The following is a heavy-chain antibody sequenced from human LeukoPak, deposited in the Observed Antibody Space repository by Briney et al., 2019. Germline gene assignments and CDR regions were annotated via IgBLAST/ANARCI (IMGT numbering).Heavy chain of an antibody. D-gene: IGHD3-10*01. V-gene: IGHV4-38-2*02. Sequence: SETLSLTCTVSGYSISSGYYWGWIRQPPGKGLEWIGSIYHSGSTYYNPSLKSRVTISVDTSKNQFSLKLSSVTAADTAVYYCARRPSITMVRGVPHFDYWGQGTLVTVSS. CDR3: ARRPSITMVRGVPHFDY. J-gene: IGHJ4*02. CDR1: GYSISSGYY. CDR2: IYHSGST.